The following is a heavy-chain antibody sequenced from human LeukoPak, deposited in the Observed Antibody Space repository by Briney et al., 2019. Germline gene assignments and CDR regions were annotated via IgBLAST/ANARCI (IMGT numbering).Heavy chain of an antibody. D-gene: IGHD6-13*01. CDR3: ARDRDSSSSGWFDP. CDR2: ISSSSSYI. J-gene: IGHJ5*02. V-gene: IGHV3-21*01. Sequence: GGSLRLSCAASGFTFSSYAMNWVRQAPGKGLEWVSSISSSSSYIYYADSVKGRFTISRDNAKNSLYLQMNSLRAEDTAVYYCARDRDSSSSGWFDPWGQGTLVTVSS. CDR1: GFTFSSYA.